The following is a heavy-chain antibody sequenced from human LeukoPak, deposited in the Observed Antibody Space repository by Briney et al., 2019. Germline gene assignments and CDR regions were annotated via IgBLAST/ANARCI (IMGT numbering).Heavy chain of an antibody. J-gene: IGHJ4*02. CDR2: ISSSGSTM. CDR3: ARGLWTVRGAIYDY. CDR1: GFTFSSYA. D-gene: IGHD3-10*01. V-gene: IGHV3-48*04. Sequence: PGGSLRLSCAASGFTFSSYAMSWVRQAPGKGLEWVSYISSSGSTMYYADSVKGRFTISRDNAKNSLYLQMNSLRAEDTAVYYCARGLWTVRGAIYDYWGQGTLVTVSS.